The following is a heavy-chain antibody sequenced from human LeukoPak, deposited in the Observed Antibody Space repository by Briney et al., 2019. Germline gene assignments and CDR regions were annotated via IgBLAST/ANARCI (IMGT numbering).Heavy chain of an antibody. Sequence: PGGSLRLSCAASGFTFSSYAMSWVRQAPGKGLEWVGVISYDGSDEYYTDSVKGRFTISRDNSKNTVYLQMNSLRADDTAVYYCARDFTPEWFDIHWGQGTLVTVSP. V-gene: IGHV3-30*04. D-gene: IGHD3-3*01. CDR1: GFTFSSYA. J-gene: IGHJ4*02. CDR2: ISYDGSDE. CDR3: ARDFTPEWFDIH.